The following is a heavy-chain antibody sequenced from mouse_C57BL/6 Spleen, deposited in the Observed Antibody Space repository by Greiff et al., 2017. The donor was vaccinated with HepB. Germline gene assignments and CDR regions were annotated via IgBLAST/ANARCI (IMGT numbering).Heavy chain of an antibody. CDR2: IYPGSGST. CDR1: GYTFTSYW. CDR3: ARPNYYGSSLDY. Sequence: VQLQQSGAELVKPGASVKMSCKASGYTFTSYWITWVKQRPGQGLEWIGDIYPGSGSTNYNEKFKSKATLTVDTSSSTAYMQLSSLTSEDSAVYYCARPNYYGSSLDYWGQGTTLTVSS. J-gene: IGHJ2*01. V-gene: IGHV1-55*01. D-gene: IGHD1-1*01.